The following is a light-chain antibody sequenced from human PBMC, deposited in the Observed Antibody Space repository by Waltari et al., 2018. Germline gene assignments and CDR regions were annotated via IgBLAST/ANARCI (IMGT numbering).Light chain of an antibody. Sequence: YELTQPPSVSVAPGKTAKISCAGHDIRDKTVHWYQQKPGQAPVLVIYDDPVRPPGIPKRISGSDTATLTIARVEAGDEAVYYCQVRDGDADHPVFGGGTKLTVL. CDR3: QVRDGDADHPV. CDR2: DDP. CDR1: DIRDKT. J-gene: IGLJ2*01. V-gene: IGLV3-21*03.